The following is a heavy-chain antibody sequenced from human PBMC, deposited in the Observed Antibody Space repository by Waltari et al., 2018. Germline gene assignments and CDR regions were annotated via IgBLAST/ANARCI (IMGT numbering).Heavy chain of an antibody. J-gene: IGHJ6*02. V-gene: IGHV4-34*01. CDR2: INHSGST. D-gene: IGHD3-16*02. CDR1: GGSFSGYY. CDR3: ARFPPQRVTVKDPYFDHSMDV. Sequence: QVQLQQWGAGLLKPSETLSLTCAVYGGSFSGYYWSWIRQPPGKGLEWIGEINHSGSTNYNPSLKSRVTRSLDTSKSQFSLKLSSVTAADTAVYYCARFPPQRVTVKDPYFDHSMDVWGQGTTVIVSS.